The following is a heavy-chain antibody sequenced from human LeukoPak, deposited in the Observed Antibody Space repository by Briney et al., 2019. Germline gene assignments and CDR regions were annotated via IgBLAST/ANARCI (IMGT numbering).Heavy chain of an antibody. CDR1: GGSINSYY. Sequence: PSETLSLTCTVSGGSINSYYWNWIRQPPGKGLEWIGYIYYSGSTNYNPSLKSRVTISVDTSKNQFSLKLSSVTAADTAAYYCARGADSSGYYSIFYFDYWGQGTLVTVSS. D-gene: IGHD3-22*01. V-gene: IGHV4-59*01. CDR2: IYYSGST. J-gene: IGHJ4*02. CDR3: ARGADSSGYYSIFYFDY.